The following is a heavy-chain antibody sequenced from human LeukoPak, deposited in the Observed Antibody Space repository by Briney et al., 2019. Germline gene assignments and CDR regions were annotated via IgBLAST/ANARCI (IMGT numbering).Heavy chain of an antibody. CDR1: GGTFSSYA. CDR3: ARDPIVVPSFDY. V-gene: IGHV1-69*04. CDR2: IIPILGIA. Sequence: SVKVSCKASGGTFSSYAISWVRQAPGQGLEWMGRIIPILGIANYAQKFQGRVTITADKSTSTAYMELSSLRSEDTAVYYCARDPIVVPSFDYWGQGTLVTVSS. J-gene: IGHJ4*02. D-gene: IGHD3-22*01.